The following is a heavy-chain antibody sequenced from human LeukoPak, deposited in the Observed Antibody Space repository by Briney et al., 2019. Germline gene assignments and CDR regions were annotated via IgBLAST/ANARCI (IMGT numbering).Heavy chain of an antibody. V-gene: IGHV4-39*07. D-gene: IGHD3-22*01. CDR2: IYYSGST. J-gene: IGHJ4*01. CDR3: ATTWYYDTRGYLFDD. CDR1: GGSVSSSSYY. Sequence: PSETLSLTCTVSGGSVSSSSYYWGWIRQPPGKGLEWIGSIYYSGSTYYNPSLKSRVTISVDTSKNQFSLNMASVTAADTAVYFCATTWYYDTRGYLFDDWGHGTLVTVSS.